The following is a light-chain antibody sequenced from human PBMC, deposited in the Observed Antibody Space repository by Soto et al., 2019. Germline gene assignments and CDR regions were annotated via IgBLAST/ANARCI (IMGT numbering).Light chain of an antibody. CDR1: SNDVGRYNL. J-gene: IGLJ3*02. V-gene: IGLV2-23*01. CDR2: EAT. Sequence: QSALTQPASVSGSPEQSITISCTGTSNDVGRYNLVSWYQQHPGKAPKVMIYEATKRPSGVSNRFSGSKSGNTASLTISGLQAEDEADYYCATWDDILSGRVFGGGTKLTVL. CDR3: ATWDDILSGRV.